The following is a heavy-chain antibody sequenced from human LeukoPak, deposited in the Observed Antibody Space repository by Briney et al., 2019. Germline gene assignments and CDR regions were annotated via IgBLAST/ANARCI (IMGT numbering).Heavy chain of an antibody. J-gene: IGHJ4*02. CDR1: GFTFSSYG. CDR2: ISYDGSNK. CDR3: ARGATYYYDSSDY. V-gene: IGHV3-30*03. D-gene: IGHD3-22*01. Sequence: GGSLRLSCAASGFTFSSYGMHWVRQAPGKGLEWVAVISYDGSNKYYADSVKGRLTISRDNSKNTLYLQMNSLRAEDTAVYYCARGATYYYDSSDYWGQGTPVTVSS.